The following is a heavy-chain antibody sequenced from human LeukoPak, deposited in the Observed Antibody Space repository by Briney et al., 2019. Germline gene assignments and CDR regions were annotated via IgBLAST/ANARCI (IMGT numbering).Heavy chain of an antibody. V-gene: IGHV4-34*01. CDR2: FYHFGRT. J-gene: IGHJ6*03. CDR1: GGSFSGYY. CDR3: ARHDSLYYMDV. Sequence: PSETLSLTCAVYGGSFSGYYWSWIRQPPGKGLDYIGSFYHFGRTYYNPSLKSRVTMSTDPSKNQFSLRLSSVTAADTAVYFCARHDSLYYMDVWGRGTTVTISS. D-gene: IGHD2-21*02.